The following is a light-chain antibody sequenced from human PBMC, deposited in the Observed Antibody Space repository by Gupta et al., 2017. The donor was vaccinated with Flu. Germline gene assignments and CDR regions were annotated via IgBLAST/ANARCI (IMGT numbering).Light chain of an antibody. Sequence: TVTITWQVSQDITNYLNGYQQKPGKAPKLLIYEASNLQSGAPSRFSGSGSGTDFTFPISSRQPEDVATYYCQKHADLVPLTFGPGTKVDIK. V-gene: IGKV1-33*01. J-gene: IGKJ3*01. CDR1: QDITNY. CDR2: EAS. CDR3: QKHADLVPLT.